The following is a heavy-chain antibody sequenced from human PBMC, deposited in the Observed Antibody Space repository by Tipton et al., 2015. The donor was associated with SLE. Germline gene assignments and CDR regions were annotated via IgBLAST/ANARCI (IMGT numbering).Heavy chain of an antibody. V-gene: IGHV4-61*02. J-gene: IGHJ2*01. D-gene: IGHD6-6*01. CDR2: IYTSGRT. Sequence: TLSLTCTVSGGSISSGSYYWSWIRQPAGKGLEWIGRIYTSGRTNYNPSLKSRVTISVDTSKNQFTLKLSTVTAADTAVYYCARDDWGSSHLFDLWGRGTLVTVSS. CDR3: ARDDWGSSHLFDL. CDR1: GGSISSGSYY.